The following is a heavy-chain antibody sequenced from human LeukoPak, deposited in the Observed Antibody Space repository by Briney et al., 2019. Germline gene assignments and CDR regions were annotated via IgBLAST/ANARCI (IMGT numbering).Heavy chain of an antibody. CDR1: GGTFSSYA. D-gene: IGHD6-19*01. Sequence: SVKVSCKASGGTFSSYAISWVRQAPGQGLEWMGGIIPIFGTANYAQKFQGRVTITADESTSTAYMELSSLRSEDTAVYYCARALQFDSSGWYGIYDYWGQGTLVTVSS. J-gene: IGHJ4*02. CDR3: ARALQFDSSGWYGIYDY. CDR2: IIPIFGTA. V-gene: IGHV1-69*13.